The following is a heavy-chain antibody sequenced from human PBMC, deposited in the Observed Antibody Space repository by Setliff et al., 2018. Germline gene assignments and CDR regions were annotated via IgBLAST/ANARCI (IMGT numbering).Heavy chain of an antibody. CDR3: ARVRDCSGGICHRGFHHYMDV. D-gene: IGHD2-15*01. V-gene: IGHV1-18*01. CDR1: GGTFSDYG. J-gene: IGHJ6*03. CDR2: ISAYNGNT. Sequence: ASVKVSCKASGGTFSDYGISWVRQAPGQGLEWMGWISAYNGNTNYAQKLQGRVTMTTDTSTSTAYMGLRSLRSEDTAVYYCARVRDCSGGICHRGFHHYMDVWGKGTTVTVSS.